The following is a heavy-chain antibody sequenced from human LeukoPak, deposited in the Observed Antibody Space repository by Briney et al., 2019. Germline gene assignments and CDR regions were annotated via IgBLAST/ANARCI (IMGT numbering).Heavy chain of an antibody. V-gene: IGHV4-59*12. Sequence: SETLSLTCTVSGASISSYYWSWIRQPPGKGLEWIGYIYYSGSTNYNPSLKSRVTFSVDTSKNQFSLKLSSVTAADTAVYYCATRKLGNDYWGQGTLVTVSS. J-gene: IGHJ4*02. CDR3: ATRKLGNDY. CDR2: IYYSGST. D-gene: IGHD7-27*01. CDR1: GASISSYY.